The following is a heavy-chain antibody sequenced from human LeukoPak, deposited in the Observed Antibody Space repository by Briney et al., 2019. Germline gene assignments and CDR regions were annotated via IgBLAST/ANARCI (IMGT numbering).Heavy chain of an antibody. CDR1: GGSISSYY. CDR2: IYYSGST. V-gene: IGHV4-39*07. Sequence: SETLSLTCTVSGGSISSYYWGWIRQPPGKGLEWIGSIYYSGSTYYNPSLKSRVTISVDTSKNQFSLKLSSVTAADTAVYYCARGDGSGSYLFDYWGQGTLVTVSS. D-gene: IGHD3-10*01. J-gene: IGHJ4*02. CDR3: ARGDGSGSYLFDY.